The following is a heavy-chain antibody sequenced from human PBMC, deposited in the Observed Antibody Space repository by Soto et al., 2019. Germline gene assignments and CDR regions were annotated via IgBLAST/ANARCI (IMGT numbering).Heavy chain of an antibody. J-gene: IGHJ6*02. Sequence: SETLSLTCTVSGGSVSSGSYYWSWIRQPPGKGLEWIGYIYYSGSTNYNPSLKSRVTISVDTSKNQFSLKLSSVTAADTAVYYCARVFKSPWVYYYYGMDVWGQGTTVTVYS. CDR1: GGSVSSGSYY. D-gene: IGHD1-26*01. CDR2: IYYSGST. V-gene: IGHV4-61*01. CDR3: ARVFKSPWVYYYYGMDV.